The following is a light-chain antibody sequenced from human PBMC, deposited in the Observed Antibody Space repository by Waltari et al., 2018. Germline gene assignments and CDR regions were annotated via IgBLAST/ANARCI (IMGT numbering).Light chain of an antibody. CDR3: AAWDDSLTGFVA. V-gene: IGLV1-47*01. J-gene: IGLJ2*01. CDR2: RND. Sequence: QSVLTQPPSASGTPGQRVTISCSGSSSTIGDNDVFCYQQFPGTSPKLLMYRNDQRPSGVPDRFAGSKSGTSASLAISGLRSEDEADYYCAAWDDSLTGFVAFGGGTKLTVL. CDR1: SSTIGDND.